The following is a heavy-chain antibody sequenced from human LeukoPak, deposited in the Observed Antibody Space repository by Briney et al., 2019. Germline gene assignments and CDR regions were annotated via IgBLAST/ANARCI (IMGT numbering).Heavy chain of an antibody. Sequence: TSQTLALPRTVSGGPISSYYWSWIRQPPGKGLEWIGYSYTSGSTNYNPSLKSRVTISVDTSKNQFSLKLSSVTAADTAVYYCARHGYSSSWFDYWGQGTLVTVSS. J-gene: IGHJ4*02. CDR3: ARHGYSSSWFDY. D-gene: IGHD6-13*01. V-gene: IGHV4-4*09. CDR2: SYTSGST. CDR1: GGPISSYY.